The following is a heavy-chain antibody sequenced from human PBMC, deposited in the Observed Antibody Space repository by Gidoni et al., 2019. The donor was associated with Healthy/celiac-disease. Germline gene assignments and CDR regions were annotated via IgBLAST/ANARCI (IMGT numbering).Heavy chain of an antibody. Sequence: QVQLLESAPGLVKHSGTLYLTSPVSGGSISSSNWWSWLRQPPGKGLEWIGESYHRGGPNYNPSLKRRVTTSVDKSKNQFSLKLRSVTAVDTAVYYGARFGSGEFDAFDIWGQGTMVTVSS. CDR1: GGSISSSNW. J-gene: IGHJ3*02. V-gene: IGHV4-4*02. CDR3: ARFGSGEFDAFDI. CDR2: SYHRGGP. D-gene: IGHD3-16*01.